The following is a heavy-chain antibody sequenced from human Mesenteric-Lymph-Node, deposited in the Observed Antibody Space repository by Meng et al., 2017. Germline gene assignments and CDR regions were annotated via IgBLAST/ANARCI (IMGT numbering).Heavy chain of an antibody. CDR1: GYTFTGYY. Sequence: ASVKVSCKASGYTFTGYYMHWVRQAPGQGLEWMGWINPNSGGTNYAQKFQGRVTMTRDTSTSTVYMELSSLRSEDTAVYYCARDASDLDTAMVTCANWGQGTLVTVSS. J-gene: IGHJ4*02. D-gene: IGHD5-18*01. CDR2: INPNSGGT. V-gene: IGHV1-2*02. CDR3: ARDASDLDTAMVTCAN.